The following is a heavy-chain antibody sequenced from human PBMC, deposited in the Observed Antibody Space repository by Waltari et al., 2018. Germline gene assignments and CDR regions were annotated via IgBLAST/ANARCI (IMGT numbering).Heavy chain of an antibody. V-gene: IGHV4-38-2*01. CDR1: GYSISSGYY. CDR3: ARRGTLGDVAFDI. D-gene: IGHD1-26*01. Sequence: QVQLQESGPGLVKPSETLSLTCAVSGYSISSGYYWGWLRQPPGKGLEWIGSIYHSGSTYYNPSLKSRVTISVDTSKNQFSLKLSSVTAADTAVYYCARRGTLGDVAFDIWGQGTMVTVSS. CDR2: IYHSGST. J-gene: IGHJ3*02.